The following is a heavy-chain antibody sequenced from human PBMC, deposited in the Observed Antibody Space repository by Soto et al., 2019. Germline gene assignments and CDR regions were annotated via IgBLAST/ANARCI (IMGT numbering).Heavy chain of an antibody. Sequence: QAQLVESVGGVVQPGRSLRLSCAASGFTFSSYAMHWVRQAPGKGLEWVAVISYDGSEKHHADSVKGRFTISRDNSKNTLYLQMNSLSPEDTAVYYCARADAWALPGYRFDYWGQVTLITVSS. V-gene: IGHV3-30-3*01. J-gene: IGHJ4*02. CDR2: ISYDGSEK. D-gene: IGHD3-16*02. CDR1: GFTFSSYA. CDR3: ARADAWALPGYRFDY.